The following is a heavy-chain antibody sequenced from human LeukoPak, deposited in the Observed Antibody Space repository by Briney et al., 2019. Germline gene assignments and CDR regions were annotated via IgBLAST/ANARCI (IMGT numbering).Heavy chain of an antibody. CDR3: ARDGNYYDSSGYQPSDYYYGMDV. V-gene: IGHV1-46*01. CDR2: INPSGGST. D-gene: IGHD3-22*01. CDR1: GYTFTSYY. Sequence: GASVKVSCKASGYTFTSYYMHWVRQAPGQGLEWMGIINPSGGSTSYAQKFQGRVTMTRDTSTSTVYMELSSLRSEDTAVYYCARDGNYYDSSGYQPSDYYYGMDVWGQGTTVTVSS. J-gene: IGHJ6*02.